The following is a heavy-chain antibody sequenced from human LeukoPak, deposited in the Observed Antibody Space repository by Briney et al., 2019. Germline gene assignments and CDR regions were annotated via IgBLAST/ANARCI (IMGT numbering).Heavy chain of an antibody. J-gene: IGHJ5*02. CDR2: VYRDGDT. CDR1: GFSVSSYG. V-gene: IGHV3-66*02. Sequence: PGGSLRLSCVASGFSVSSYGMSWVRQAPGKAPEWVSVVYRDGDTHYADYARGRFIFSRDNSKNTLYLQMTNLRVVDTAVYHCVRDRAEGRAWVEFDPWGQGTVVTVSS. CDR3: VRDRAEGRAWVEFDP.